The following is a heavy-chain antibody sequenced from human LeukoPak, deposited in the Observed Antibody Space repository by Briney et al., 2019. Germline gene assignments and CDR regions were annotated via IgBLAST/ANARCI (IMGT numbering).Heavy chain of an antibody. J-gene: IGHJ4*02. CDR3: ARGVGATDFNFDY. CDR1: GFTFSSYS. D-gene: IGHD1-26*01. V-gene: IGHV3-21*01. Sequence: GGSLRLSCAASGFTFSSYSMNWVRQAPGKGLEWVSSISSSSSYIYYADSVKGRFTISRDNAKNSLYLQMNSLRAEDTAVYYCARGVGATDFNFDYWGQGTLVTVSS. CDR2: ISSSSSYI.